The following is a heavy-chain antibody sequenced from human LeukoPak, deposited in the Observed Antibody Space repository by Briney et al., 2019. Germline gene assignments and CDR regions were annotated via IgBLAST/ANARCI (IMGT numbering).Heavy chain of an antibody. Sequence: PGGSLRLSCAASGFTLGSYWMSWVRQAPGKGLEWVANIKQDGSEKYYVDSVKGRFTISRDNAEKSLSLQMNSLRAEDTGVYYCASAGGDSRSPLPFYYWGQGTLVTVSS. V-gene: IGHV3-7*03. D-gene: IGHD6-6*01. J-gene: IGHJ4*02. CDR1: GFTLGSYW. CDR2: IKQDGSEK. CDR3: ASAGGDSRSPLPFYY.